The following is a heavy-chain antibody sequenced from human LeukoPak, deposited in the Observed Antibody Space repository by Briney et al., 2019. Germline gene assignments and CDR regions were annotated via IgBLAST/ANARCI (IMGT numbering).Heavy chain of an antibody. D-gene: IGHD3-3*01. V-gene: IGHV1-8*03. J-gene: IGHJ5*02. CDR1: GYTFTSYD. CDR2: MNPNGGNT. CDR3: ARADYDFWSGYYYNWFDP. Sequence: ASVKVSCKASGYTFTSYDINWVRQATGQGLEWMGWMNPNGGNTGYAQKFQGRVTITRNTSISTAYMELSSLRSEDTAVYYCARADYDFWSGYYYNWFDPWGQGTLVTVSS.